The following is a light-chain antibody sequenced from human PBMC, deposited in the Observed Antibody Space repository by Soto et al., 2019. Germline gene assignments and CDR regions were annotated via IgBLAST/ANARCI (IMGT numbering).Light chain of an antibody. CDR1: ENIFKF. CDR3: QHYNTQSIT. Sequence: DIELIQSPATLSASAGDRITITCRASENIFKFLAWYQQRPGRAPNLLIYAASDLETGVPSRFSGSGSGTEFTLTIDSLQPDDSAAYYCQHYNTQSITFGGGTKVEVK. J-gene: IGKJ4*01. V-gene: IGKV1-5*01. CDR2: AAS.